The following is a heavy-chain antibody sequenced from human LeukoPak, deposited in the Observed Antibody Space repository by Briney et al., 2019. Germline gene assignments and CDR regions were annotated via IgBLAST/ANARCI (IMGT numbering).Heavy chain of an antibody. Sequence: PGGSLRLSCAASGFTFSNAWMSWVRQAPGKGLEWVGRIKSKTDGGTTDYAAPVKGRFTISRDDSENTLYMQMNSLKTEDTAVYYCTTGTNYDYVWGSYRYRDYWGQGTLVTVSS. CDR3: TTGTNYDYVWGSYRYRDY. V-gene: IGHV3-15*01. CDR2: IKSKTDGGTT. CDR1: GFTFSNAW. D-gene: IGHD3-16*02. J-gene: IGHJ4*02.